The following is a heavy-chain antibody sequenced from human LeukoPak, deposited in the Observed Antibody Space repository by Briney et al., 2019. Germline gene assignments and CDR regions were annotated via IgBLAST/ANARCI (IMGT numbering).Heavy chain of an antibody. CDR2: IYSGATT. CDR3: ARVGDHFHWNLDL. CDR1: GFTVTTNY. J-gene: IGHJ2*01. Sequence: PGGSLRLSCAASGFTVTTNYMNWVRQAPGKGLEWVSIIYSGATTYYADSAKGRFTISRDISKNTVSLQMNSLRAEDTAVYFCARVGDHFHWNLDLWGRGTLVTVSS. D-gene: IGHD3-3*02. V-gene: IGHV3-53*01.